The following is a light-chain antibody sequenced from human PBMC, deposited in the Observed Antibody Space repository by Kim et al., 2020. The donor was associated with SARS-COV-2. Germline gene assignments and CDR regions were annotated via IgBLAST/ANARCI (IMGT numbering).Light chain of an antibody. V-gene: IGKV3-20*01. Sequence: PGERATLSCRASQSVSSTYLAWYQQKPGQAPRVLIYGASSRVTGIPDRFSGSGSGADFTLTISRLEPEDFAVYYCQQYGSSPWTFGQGTKVDIK. J-gene: IGKJ1*01. CDR1: QSVSSTY. CDR3: QQYGSSPWT. CDR2: GAS.